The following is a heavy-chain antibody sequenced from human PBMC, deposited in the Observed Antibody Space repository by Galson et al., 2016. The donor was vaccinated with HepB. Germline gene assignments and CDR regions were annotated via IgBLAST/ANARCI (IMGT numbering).Heavy chain of an antibody. CDR2: TFYSTRWYN. CDR1: GDSVSSDRVT. D-gene: IGHD1-1*01. Sequence: CAIPGDSVSSDRVTWHCIRQTPSRALEGLGRTFYSTRWYNDYVVSVKRRISFNPDTSKNQFSLQLNSVTPEDTAIYYCARHQGPQRYLDIWGQGTMVTVFS. J-gene: IGHJ3*02. CDR3: ARHQGPQRYLDI. V-gene: IGHV6-1*01.